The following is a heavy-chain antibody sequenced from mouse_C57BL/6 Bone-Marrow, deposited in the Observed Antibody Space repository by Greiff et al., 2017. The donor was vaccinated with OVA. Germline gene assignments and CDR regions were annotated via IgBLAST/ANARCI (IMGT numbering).Heavy chain of an antibody. CDR1: GFTFSSYT. D-gene: IGHD4-1*01. J-gene: IGHJ2*01. CDR3: ARHTGTRDFDY. CDR2: ISGGGGNT. V-gene: IGHV5-9*01. Sequence: EVKLQESGGGLVKPGGSLKLSCAASGFTFSSYTMSWVRQTPEKRLEWVATISGGGGNTYYPDSVKGRFTISRDNAKNTLYLQMSSLRSEDTALYYCARHTGTRDFDYWGQGTTLTVSS.